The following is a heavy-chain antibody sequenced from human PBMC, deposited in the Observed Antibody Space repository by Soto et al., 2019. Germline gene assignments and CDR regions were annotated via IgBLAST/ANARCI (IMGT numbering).Heavy chain of an antibody. Sequence: PGGSLKLSCEASGYSFTSNWIGWVRQMPGKGLEWMGIINPADSDIKYSPSFQGQVTISADKSISTVNLQWSSLQASDTAMYYCANHSRKEKGWTIRRLDYWGQGTLVTVSS. CDR3: ANHSRKEKGWTIRRLDY. V-gene: IGHV5-51*01. D-gene: IGHD3-22*01. CDR1: GYSFTSNW. J-gene: IGHJ4*02. CDR2: INPADSDI.